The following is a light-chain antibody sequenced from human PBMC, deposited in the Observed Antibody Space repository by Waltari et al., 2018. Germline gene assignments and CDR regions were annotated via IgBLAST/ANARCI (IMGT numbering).Light chain of an antibody. V-gene: IGKV2-28*01. Sequence: DIVMTQSPLSLPVTPGEPASISCRSSQSLLYSNGYNYLDWYLQKPGQSPQLLIYLASHRASGVPDRFSVSGSGTDFTLKISRVEAEDVGIYYCMQARQTPDTFGQGTKLEIK. J-gene: IGKJ2*01. CDR1: QSLLYSNGYNY. CDR3: MQARQTPDT. CDR2: LAS.